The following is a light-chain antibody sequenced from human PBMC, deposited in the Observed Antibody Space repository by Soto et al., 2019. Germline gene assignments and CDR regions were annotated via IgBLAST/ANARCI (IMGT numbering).Light chain of an antibody. J-gene: IGKJ4*01. CDR2: DAS. CDR1: QDISNY. Sequence: DIQMTQSPSSLSASVGDRVTITCQARQDISNYLNWYQQKPGKAPKLLIYDASNLETGVPSRFSGSGSGTDFTFTISSLQPEAIATYYCQQYDNLPLTFGGGTKVDIK. V-gene: IGKV1-33*01. CDR3: QQYDNLPLT.